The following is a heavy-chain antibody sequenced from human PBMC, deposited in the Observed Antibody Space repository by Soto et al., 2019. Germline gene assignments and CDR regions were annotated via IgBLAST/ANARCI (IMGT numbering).Heavy chain of an antibody. CDR2: ISAYNGNT. J-gene: IGHJ3*02. CDR3: AREAYYDFWSGYYHDAFDI. V-gene: IGHV1-18*01. CDR1: GDTFSSYA. Sequence: ASVKVSCKASGDTFSSYAISWVRQAPGQGLEWMGWISAYNGNTNYAQKLQGRVTMTTDTSTSTAYMELRSLRSDDTAVYYCAREAYYDFWSGYYHDAFDIWGQGTMVTVSS. D-gene: IGHD3-3*01.